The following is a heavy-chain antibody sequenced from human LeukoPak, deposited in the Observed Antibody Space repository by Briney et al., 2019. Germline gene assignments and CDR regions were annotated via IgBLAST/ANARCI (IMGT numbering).Heavy chain of an antibody. V-gene: IGHV3-48*01. J-gene: IGHJ4*02. CDR3: AKDDVVTGTDY. Sequence: PGGSLRLSCAASGFTFSSYSMNWVRQAPGKGLEWVSYISSSSSTIYYADSVKGRFTISRDNAKNSLYLQMNSLRAEDTAVYYCAKDDVVTGTDYWGQGTLVTVSS. D-gene: IGHD1-20*01. CDR1: GFTFSSYS. CDR2: ISSSSSTI.